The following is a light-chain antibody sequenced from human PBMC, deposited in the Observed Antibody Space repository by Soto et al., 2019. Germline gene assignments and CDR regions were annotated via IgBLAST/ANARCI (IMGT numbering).Light chain of an antibody. CDR3: QQYGSSWT. Sequence: EIVLTQSPGTLSLSPGERATLSCRASQSVSSSNLAWYQQKPGQAPRLLIYGASSRATGIPDRFSGSGSGSDFSFTFSRLELEDFAVYYGQQYGSSWTFGQGTKV. CDR1: QSVSSSN. V-gene: IGKV3-20*01. J-gene: IGKJ1*01. CDR2: GAS.